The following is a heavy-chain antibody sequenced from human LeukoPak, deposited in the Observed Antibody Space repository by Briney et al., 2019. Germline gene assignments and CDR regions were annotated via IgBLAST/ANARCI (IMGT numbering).Heavy chain of an antibody. D-gene: IGHD2-15*01. V-gene: IGHV4-59*01. CDR1: GGSISSYY. CDR3: ARLGKGSDYYYYYYMDV. J-gene: IGHJ6*03. Sequence: SETLSLTCTVSGGSISSYYWSWIRQPPGKGLEWIGYIYYSGSTNYNPSLKSRVTISVDTSKNQSSLKLSFVTAADTAVYYCARLGKGSDYYYYYYMDVWGKGTTVTISS. CDR2: IYYSGST.